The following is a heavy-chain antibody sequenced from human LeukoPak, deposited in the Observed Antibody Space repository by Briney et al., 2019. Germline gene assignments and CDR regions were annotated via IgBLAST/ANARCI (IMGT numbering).Heavy chain of an antibody. J-gene: IGHJ5*02. Sequence: GGSLRLSCAASGLTFSTYGMAWVRQAPGKGLEWVSAISGSGQSTYYADSVRGRFTISRDNAENSAYLQLNSLRVDDTAVYYCARDGLRQEDYDFWSGQEDNWFDPWGQGTLVTVSS. CDR2: ISGSGQST. V-gene: IGHV3-23*01. CDR1: GLTFSTYG. D-gene: IGHD3-3*01. CDR3: ARDGLRQEDYDFWSGQEDNWFDP.